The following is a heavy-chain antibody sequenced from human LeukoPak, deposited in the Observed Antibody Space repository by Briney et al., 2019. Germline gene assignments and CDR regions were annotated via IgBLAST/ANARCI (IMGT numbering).Heavy chain of an antibody. J-gene: IGHJ3*02. CDR2: IYTSGST. D-gene: IGHD5-18*01. Sequence: PSETLSLTCTVSGGSISSYYWSWIRQPAGKGLEWIGRIYTSGSTNYNPSLKSRVTMSVDTSKNQFSLKLSSVTAADTAVHYCARGGVQLWYTGAFDIWGQGTMVTVSS. V-gene: IGHV4-4*07. CDR3: ARGGVQLWYTGAFDI. CDR1: GGSISSYY.